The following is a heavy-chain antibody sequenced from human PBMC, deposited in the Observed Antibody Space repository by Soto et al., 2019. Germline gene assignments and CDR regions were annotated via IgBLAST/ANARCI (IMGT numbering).Heavy chain of an antibody. D-gene: IGHD1-1*01. J-gene: IGHJ6*03. CDR1: GFTFSSYA. CDR3: AKSVQQFYYYYYMDV. V-gene: IGHV3-23*01. Sequence: GGSLRLSCAASGFTFSSYAMSWVRLAPGKGLEWVSAISGSGGSTYYADSVKGRFTISRDNSKNTLFLQMNSLRAEDTAVYYCAKSVQQFYYYYYMDVWGKGTTVTVSS. CDR2: ISGSGGST.